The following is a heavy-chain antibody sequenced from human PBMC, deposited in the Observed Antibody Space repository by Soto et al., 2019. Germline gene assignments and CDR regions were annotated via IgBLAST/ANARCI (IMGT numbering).Heavy chain of an antibody. J-gene: IGHJ6*02. CDR3: ARVITMVRGVIKYYYGMDV. D-gene: IGHD3-10*01. CDR1: GGSISSSNW. Sequence: SETLSLTCAVSGGSISSSNWWSWVRQPPGKGLEWIGEIYHSGSTNYNPSLKSRVTISVDKSKNQFSLKLSSVTAADTAVYYCARVITMVRGVIKYYYGMDVWGQGTTVT. V-gene: IGHV4-4*02. CDR2: IYHSGST.